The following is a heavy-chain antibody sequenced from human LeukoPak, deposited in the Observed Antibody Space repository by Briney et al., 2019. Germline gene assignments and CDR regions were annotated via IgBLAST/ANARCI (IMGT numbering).Heavy chain of an antibody. CDR2: IIPIFGTA. Sequence: SVKVSCKASGYTFTGYYMHWVRQAPGQGLEWMGGIIPIFGTANYAQKFQGRVTITADESTSTAYMELSSLRSEDTAVYYCARDQEGGYNTFDYWGQGTLVTVSS. J-gene: IGHJ4*02. CDR3: ARDQEGGYNTFDY. D-gene: IGHD5-24*01. V-gene: IGHV1-69*13. CDR1: GYTFTGYY.